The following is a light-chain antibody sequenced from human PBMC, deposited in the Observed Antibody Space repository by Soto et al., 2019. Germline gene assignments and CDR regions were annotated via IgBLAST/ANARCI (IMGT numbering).Light chain of an antibody. J-gene: IGKJ4*01. CDR1: QVIRND. Sequence: DIQMTQSPSSLSASVGDRVTITCRASQVIRNDLNWYQQKPGKAPKRLIYATSTLQTGFPSRFSGSGSGTEFTLTISSLQPEDFATYYCLQDNSYPLTFGGGTKVEIK. CDR2: ATS. CDR3: LQDNSYPLT. V-gene: IGKV1-17*01.